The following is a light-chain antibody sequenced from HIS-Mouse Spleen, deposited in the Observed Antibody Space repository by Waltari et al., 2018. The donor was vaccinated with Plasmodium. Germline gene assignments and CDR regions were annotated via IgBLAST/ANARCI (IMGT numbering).Light chain of an antibody. Sequence: EIVMTQSLATLSVSPGERATLSCRASPSVSSNLAWYQQKPGQAPRLLIYGESTRATGIPARFSGSGSGTEFTLTISSLQSEDFAVYYCQQYNNWSFTFGPGTKVDIK. CDR2: GES. CDR3: QQYNNWSFT. J-gene: IGKJ3*01. V-gene: IGKV3-15*01. CDR1: PSVSSN.